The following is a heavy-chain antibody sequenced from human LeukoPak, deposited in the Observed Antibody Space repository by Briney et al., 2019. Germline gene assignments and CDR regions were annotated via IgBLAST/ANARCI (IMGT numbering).Heavy chain of an antibody. J-gene: IGHJ3*02. CDR3: ARELWLRHDPFDI. CDR1: GYTFTTYH. Sequence: ASVKVSCKASGYTFTTYHINWVRQAPGQGLEWMGWTDPNSGNTGYAQKFQGRVTITRNTSISTVYMELSSLRSEDTAVYYCARELWLRHDPFDIWGQGTMVTVSS. CDR2: TDPNSGNT. V-gene: IGHV1-8*03. D-gene: IGHD5-12*01.